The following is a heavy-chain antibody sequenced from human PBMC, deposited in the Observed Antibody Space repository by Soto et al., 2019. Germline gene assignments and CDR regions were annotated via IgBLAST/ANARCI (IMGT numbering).Heavy chain of an antibody. J-gene: IGHJ6*02. CDR2: IRLSGSQI. V-gene: IGHV3-21*01. D-gene: IGHD2-21*01. CDR1: GLMYSSYS. Sequence: EVQLVESGGGLVKPGGSVRLSCVASGLMYSSYSMSWVRQAPGEGLEWVAFIRLSGSQINYDASVEGRFTISRDNAKNALYLQMNTVRVEDTAIYYCARVISCGGGTCSAVHQYYGMDVWGPGTTVTVSS. CDR3: ARVISCGGGTCSAVHQYYGMDV.